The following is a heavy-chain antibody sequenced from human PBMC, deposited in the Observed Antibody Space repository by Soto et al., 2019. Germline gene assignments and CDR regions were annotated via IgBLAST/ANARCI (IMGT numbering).Heavy chain of an antibody. Sequence: ASVKVSCKASGYTFTTYYVHWVRQAPGQGLEWMGWINPNSGGTNYAQKFQGWVTMTRDTSISTAYMELSRLRSDDTAVYYCARAANSSSWYVFYGMDVWGQGTTVTVSS. V-gene: IGHV1-2*04. CDR3: ARAANSSSWYVFYGMDV. D-gene: IGHD6-13*01. J-gene: IGHJ6*02. CDR1: GYTFTTYY. CDR2: INPNSGGT.